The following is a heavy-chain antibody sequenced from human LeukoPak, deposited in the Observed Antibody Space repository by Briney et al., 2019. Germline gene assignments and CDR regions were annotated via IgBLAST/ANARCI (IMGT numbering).Heavy chain of an antibody. J-gene: IGHJ3*02. CDR2: FNPEDGET. V-gene: IGHV1-24*01. CDR1: GYTLTELS. Sequence: GASVKVSCKVSGYTLTELSMHWVRQAPGKGLEWMGCFNPEDGETIYAQKFQGRVTMTEDTSTNTAYMELSSLRSEDTAVYYCATAVVPAVLDAFDIWGQGRMGTVSS. D-gene: IGHD2-2*01. CDR3: ATAVVPAVLDAFDI.